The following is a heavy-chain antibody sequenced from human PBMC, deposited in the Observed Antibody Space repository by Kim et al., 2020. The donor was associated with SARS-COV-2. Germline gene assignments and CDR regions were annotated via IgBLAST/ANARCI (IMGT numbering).Heavy chain of an antibody. CDR2: NK. CDR3: AKDSGSTCDY. V-gene: IGHV3-30*02. D-gene: IGHD2-2*01. J-gene: IGHJ4*02. Sequence: NKYYADSVKGRFTISRDNSKNTLYLQMNSLRAEDTAVYYCAKDSGSTCDYWAREPWSPSPQ.